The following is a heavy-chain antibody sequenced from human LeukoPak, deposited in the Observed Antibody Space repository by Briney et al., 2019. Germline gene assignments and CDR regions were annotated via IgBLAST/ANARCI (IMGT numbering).Heavy chain of an antibody. CDR1: GGSISSYY. CDR2: IYYSGSI. CDR3: ASRPSSGWYPFDY. V-gene: IGHV4-59*08. Sequence: SETLSLTCTVSGGSISSYYWSWIRQPPGKGLEWIGYIYYSGSINYNPSLKSRVTISVDTTKIQFSLKLSSVTAADTAVYYCASRPSSGWYPFDYWGQGTLVTVSS. J-gene: IGHJ4*02. D-gene: IGHD6-19*01.